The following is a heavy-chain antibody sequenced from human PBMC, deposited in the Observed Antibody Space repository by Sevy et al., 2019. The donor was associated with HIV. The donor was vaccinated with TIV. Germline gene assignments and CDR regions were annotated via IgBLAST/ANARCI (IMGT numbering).Heavy chain of an antibody. V-gene: IGHV3-7*01. D-gene: IGHD5-12*01. Sequence: GGSLRLSCAASGFTFSSYWMSWVRHAPGKGLEWVANIKQDGSEKYYVDSVKGRFTISRDNAKNSLYLQMNSLRAEDTAVYYCARDKGDGYNYDAFDIWGQGTMVTVSS. CDR1: GFTFSSYW. CDR3: ARDKGDGYNYDAFDI. J-gene: IGHJ3*02. CDR2: IKQDGSEK.